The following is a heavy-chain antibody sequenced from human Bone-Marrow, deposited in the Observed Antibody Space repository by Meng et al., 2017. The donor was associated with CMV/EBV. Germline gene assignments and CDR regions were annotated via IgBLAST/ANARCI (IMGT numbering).Heavy chain of an antibody. CDR3: ARDLGHGDYGFDY. CDR2: INPNSGGT. Sequence: ASVKVSCKASGYTFTSYGISWVRQAPGQGLEWMGWINPNSGGTNYAQKFQGRVTMTRDTSISTAYMELSRLRSDDTAVYYCARDLGHGDYGFDYWGQGTLVTVSS. V-gene: IGHV1-2*02. D-gene: IGHD4-17*01. J-gene: IGHJ4*02. CDR1: GYTFTSYG.